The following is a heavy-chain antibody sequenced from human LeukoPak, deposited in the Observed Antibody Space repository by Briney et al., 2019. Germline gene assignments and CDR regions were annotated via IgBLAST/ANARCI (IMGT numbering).Heavy chain of an antibody. CDR2: ISAYNGNT. CDR1: GYTFTSYG. J-gene: IGHJ4*02. D-gene: IGHD3-16*02. CDR3: ARVGDGVVRVWGSYRYATRRYYFDY. Sequence: ASVKVSCKASGYTFTSYGISWVRQAPGQGLEWMGWISAYNGNTNYAQKLQGRVTMTTDTSTSTAYMELRSLRSDDTAVYYFARVGDGVVRVWGSYRYATRRYYFDYWGQGTLVTVSS. V-gene: IGHV1-18*01.